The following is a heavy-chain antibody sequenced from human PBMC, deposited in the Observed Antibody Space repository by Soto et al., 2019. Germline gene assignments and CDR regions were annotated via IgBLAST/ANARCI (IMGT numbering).Heavy chain of an antibody. J-gene: IGHJ4*02. CDR1: GFTFSDYY. CDR2: ISSSGSTI. D-gene: IGHD3-9*01. Sequence: PGESLRLSCAASGFTFSDYYMSWIRQAPGKGLEWVSYISSSGSTIYYADSVKGRFTISRDNAKNSLYLQMNSLRAEDTAVYYCARDQASDILTGYPYYFASRAQGTLVLVSA. V-gene: IGHV3-11*01. CDR3: ARDQASDILTGYPYYFAS.